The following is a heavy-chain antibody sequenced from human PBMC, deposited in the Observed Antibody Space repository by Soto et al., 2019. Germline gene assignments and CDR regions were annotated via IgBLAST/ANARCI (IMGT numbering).Heavy chain of an antibody. V-gene: IGHV3-21*01. D-gene: IGHD1-26*01. CDR3: TRVLLGGYYGSDFDF. CDR1: GFRFSSYG. J-gene: IGHJ4*02. Sequence: EVLLVGSGGGPVKPGGSLRLSCTASGFRFSSYGMNWVRQAPGKGLEWVSSISSGSSFIYYADSVKGRFTISRDNAKKSLYLQMNRLRADDTAIYYCTRVLLGGYYGSDFDFWGQGTQVTVSS. CDR2: ISSGSSFI.